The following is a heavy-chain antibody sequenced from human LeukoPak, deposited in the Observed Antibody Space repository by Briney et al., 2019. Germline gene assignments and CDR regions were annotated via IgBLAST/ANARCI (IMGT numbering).Heavy chain of an antibody. D-gene: IGHD3-10*01. CDR1: GNTFTSYY. CDR3: ARYYLLWFGELLNWYYFDY. CDR2: INPNTGAT. Sequence: GASVKVSCKVPGNTFTSYYINWVRQAPGQGLEWMGWINPNTGATDYAQNFQGRVAMTRDTSISTAYMDLSRLRSDDTAVYYCARYYLLWFGELLNWYYFDYWGQGTLVTVSS. J-gene: IGHJ4*02. V-gene: IGHV1-2*02.